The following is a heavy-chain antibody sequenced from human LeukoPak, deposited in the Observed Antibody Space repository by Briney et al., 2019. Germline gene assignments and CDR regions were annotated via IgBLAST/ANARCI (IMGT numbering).Heavy chain of an antibody. Sequence: GGSLRLSCAASGFTFSSYAMTWVRQAPGKGLEWVSAITGGGLHTYYADSVKGRFTVSSDNSKNALYLQMNSLRAEDTAVYYCAKSLRNYVYWGQGTLVTVSS. CDR3: AKSLRNYVY. CDR1: GFTFSSYA. CDR2: ITGGGLHT. J-gene: IGHJ4*02. D-gene: IGHD1-7*01. V-gene: IGHV3-23*01.